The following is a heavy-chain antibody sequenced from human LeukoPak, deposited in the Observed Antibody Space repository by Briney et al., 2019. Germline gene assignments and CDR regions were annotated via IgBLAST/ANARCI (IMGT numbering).Heavy chain of an antibody. V-gene: IGHV3-74*01. CDR1: GFTFSSLW. CDR3: ARGGPGTGMDY. D-gene: IGHD1-1*01. J-gene: IGHJ4*02. Sequence: GGSLRLSCVASGFTFSSLWMHLVRQAPGKGLVWVSRISNDEITTTYADSVKGRFTISRDNAKDTLYLQMNSLRAEDTAVYYCARGGPGTGMDYWGQGALVTVSS. CDR2: ISNDEITT.